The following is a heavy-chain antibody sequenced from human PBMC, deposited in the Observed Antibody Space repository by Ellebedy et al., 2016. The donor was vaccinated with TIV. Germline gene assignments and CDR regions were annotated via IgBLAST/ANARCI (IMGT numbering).Heavy chain of an antibody. CDR1: GFTFSSYG. D-gene: IGHD2-15*01. CDR2: ISSSSSYI. J-gene: IGHJ4*02. V-gene: IGHV3-21*01. CDR3: ARDVDYSIDY. Sequence: GESLKISCAASGFTFSSYGMNWVRQAPGKGLEWVSSISSSSSYIYYADSVKGRFTISRDNAKNSLYLQMNSLRAEDTAVYYCARDVDYSIDYWGQGTLVTVSS.